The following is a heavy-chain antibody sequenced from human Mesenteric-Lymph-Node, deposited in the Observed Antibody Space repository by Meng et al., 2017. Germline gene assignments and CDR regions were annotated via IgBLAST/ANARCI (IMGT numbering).Heavy chain of an antibody. D-gene: IGHD3-16*01. CDR1: GFTFSSYG. Sequence: GESLKISCAASGFTFSSYGMHWVRQAPGKGLEWVAVISYDGSNKYYADSVKGRFTISRDNSKNTLYLQMNSLRAEDTAVYYCASFGREPFEDYYYGMDVWGQGTTVTVSS. CDR3: ASFGREPFEDYYYGMDV. V-gene: IGHV3-30*19. J-gene: IGHJ6*02. CDR2: ISYDGSNK.